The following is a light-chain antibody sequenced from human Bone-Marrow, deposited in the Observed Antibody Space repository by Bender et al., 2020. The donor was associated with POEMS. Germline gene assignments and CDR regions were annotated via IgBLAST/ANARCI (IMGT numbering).Light chain of an antibody. CDR1: SGHSYYA. CDR2: VNSDGSH. J-gene: IGLJ2*01. V-gene: IGLV4-69*01. Sequence: QVVLTQSPSASASLGASVKLTCTLSSGHSYYAIAWLQQQPGKGPRYLMKVNSDGSHNKGDVIPARFSGSSSGAERYLTISSLQSEHEADYYCQTWGTGIRVFGGGTKLTVL. CDR3: QTWGTGIRV.